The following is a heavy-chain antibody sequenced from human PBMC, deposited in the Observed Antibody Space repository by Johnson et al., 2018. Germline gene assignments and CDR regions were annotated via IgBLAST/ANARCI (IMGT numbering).Heavy chain of an antibody. CDR2: IIPIFGTA. V-gene: IGHV1-69*01. J-gene: IGHJ4*02. Sequence: QVQLVESGAEVKKPGSSVKVSCKASGGTFSSYAISWVRQAPGHGLEWMGGIIPIFGTANYAQKFQGRVTITADEATSTAYMELSSLRSEDRAVYYWARGGRLGSSSTDYWGQGTLVTVSS. D-gene: IGHD6-6*01. CDR3: ARGGRLGSSSTDY. CDR1: GGTFSSYA.